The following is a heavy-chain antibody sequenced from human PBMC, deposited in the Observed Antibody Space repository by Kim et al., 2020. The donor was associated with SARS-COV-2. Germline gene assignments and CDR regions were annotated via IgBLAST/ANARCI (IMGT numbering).Heavy chain of an antibody. J-gene: IGHJ6*02. D-gene: IGHD6-19*01. CDR3: TRGFNPPHSSGWYLKSRTCCYYGIDV. CDR2: IRSKACGGTT. Sequence: GGSLRLSCTASGFTFGDYAMSWFRQAPGKGLEWVGFIRSKACGGTTEYAASVKGRFSISSDDSKSIVYLQMNSLKTEDTAVYYCTRGFNPPHSSGWYLKSRTCCYYGIDVGRGGTTITVSS. V-gene: IGHV3-49*03. CDR1: GFTFGDYA.